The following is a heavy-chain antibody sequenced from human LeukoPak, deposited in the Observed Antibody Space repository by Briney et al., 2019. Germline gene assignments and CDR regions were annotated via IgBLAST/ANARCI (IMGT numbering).Heavy chain of an antibody. D-gene: IGHD3-16*02. V-gene: IGHV4-4*07. J-gene: IGHJ5*02. CDR3: ARGLDVWGSYRYTVGWFDP. CDR2: IYTSGST. CDR1: GGSISSYY. Sequence: PSQTLSLTCTVSGGSISSYYWSWIRQPAGKGLEWIGRIYTSGSTNYNPSLKSRVTMSVDTSKNQFSLKLSSVTAADTAVYYCARGLDVWGSYRYTVGWFDPWGQGTLVTVSS.